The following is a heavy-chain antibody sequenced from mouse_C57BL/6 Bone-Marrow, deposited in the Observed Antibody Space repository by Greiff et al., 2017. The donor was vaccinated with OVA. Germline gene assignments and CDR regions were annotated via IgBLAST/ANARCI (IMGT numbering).Heavy chain of an antibody. CDR2: IYPRSGNT. D-gene: IGHD1-1*01. V-gene: IGHV1-81*01. J-gene: IGHJ4*01. CDR1: GYTFTSYG. Sequence: QVQLQQSGAELARPGASVKLSCKASGYTFTSYGISWVKQRTGQGLEWIGEIYPRSGNTYYNEKFKGKATLTADKSSSTAYMQLSSLTSEDSAVYYCAIPYYYGSSYPAMDYWGQGTSVTVSS. CDR3: AIPYYYGSSYPAMDY.